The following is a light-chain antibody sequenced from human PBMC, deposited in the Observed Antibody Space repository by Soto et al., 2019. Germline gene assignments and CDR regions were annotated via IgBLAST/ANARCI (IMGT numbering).Light chain of an antibody. CDR1: TSNIGSNY. V-gene: IGLV1-47*01. J-gene: IGLJ2*01. Sequence: QAVVTQPPSASGTPGQRVTISCSGNTSNIGSNYVYWYQQLPGTAPKLLIHRNDQWPSGVPARFSGSASGTSASLAINGLRSEDEADYYCAAWDDSLSVLVFGGGTKLTVL. CDR2: RND. CDR3: AAWDDSLSVLV.